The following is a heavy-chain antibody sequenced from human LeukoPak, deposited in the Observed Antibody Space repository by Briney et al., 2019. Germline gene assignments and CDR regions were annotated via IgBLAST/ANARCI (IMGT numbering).Heavy chain of an antibody. D-gene: IGHD3-22*01. Sequence: PSQTLSLTCAVSGGSISSGGYSWSWIRQPPGKGLEWIGYINHSGSTNYNPSLKSRVTISVDTSKNQFSLKLSSVTAADTAVYYCARLNTYYYDSSGYYYVSEWFDPWGQGTLVTVSS. CDR2: INHSGST. CDR1: GGSISSGGYS. CDR3: ARLNTYYYDSSGYYYVSEWFDP. V-gene: IGHV4-30-2*01. J-gene: IGHJ5*02.